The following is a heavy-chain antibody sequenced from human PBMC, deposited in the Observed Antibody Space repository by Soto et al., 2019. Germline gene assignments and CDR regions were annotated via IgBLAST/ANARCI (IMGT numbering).Heavy chain of an antibody. Sequence: PGGSLRLSCAASGFTFSSYSMNWVRQAPGKGLEWVSYISSSSSTIYYADSVKGRFTISRDNAKNSLYLQMNSLRDEDTAVYYCAMYSSGCYAYYYGMDVWGQGTTVTVSS. CDR1: GFTFSSYS. CDR3: AMYSSGCYAYYYGMDV. V-gene: IGHV3-48*02. CDR2: ISSSSSTI. J-gene: IGHJ6*02. D-gene: IGHD6-19*01.